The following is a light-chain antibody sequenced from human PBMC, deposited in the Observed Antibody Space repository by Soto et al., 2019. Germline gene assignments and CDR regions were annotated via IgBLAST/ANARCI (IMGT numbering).Light chain of an antibody. V-gene: IGKV1-9*01. Sequence: IQMIESPSSLSASVXDRVPITFLASQGINTFLAXXQQXXGXAPKXXXDPXSTLQRGGPSRLSGSGSATDFTLTISSLQPEDFATYYCQQLDSDPSTFGGGTKVEIK. CDR1: QGINTF. J-gene: IGKJ4*02. CDR3: QQLDSDPST. CDR2: PXS.